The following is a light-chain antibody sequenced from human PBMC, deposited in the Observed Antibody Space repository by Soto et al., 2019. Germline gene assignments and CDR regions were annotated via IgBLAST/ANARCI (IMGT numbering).Light chain of an antibody. Sequence: QSALTQPASVSGSPGQSITISCTGTSSDVGYYNYVSWYQQHPGKAPKLMIYEVSKRPSGVSNRFSGSKSGNTASLTISGLQAEDEADYYCSSYTRSSTLEVFGGGTKLTVL. V-gene: IGLV2-14*01. CDR1: SSDVGYYNY. CDR3: SSYTRSSTLEV. J-gene: IGLJ3*02. CDR2: EVS.